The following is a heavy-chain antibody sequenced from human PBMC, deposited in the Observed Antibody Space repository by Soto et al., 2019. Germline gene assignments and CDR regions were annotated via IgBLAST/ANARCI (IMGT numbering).Heavy chain of an antibody. V-gene: IGHV4-34*01. CDR3: ARLAARPRFVYYYYCMDV. Sequence: PSETLSLTCAVYGGSFSGYYWSWIRQPPGKGLEWIGEINHSGSTNYNPSLKSRVTISVDTSKNQFSLKLSSVTAADTAVYYCARLAARPRFVYYYYCMDVWGQGTTVTVSS. CDR2: INHSGST. CDR1: GGSFSGYY. J-gene: IGHJ6*02. D-gene: IGHD6-6*01.